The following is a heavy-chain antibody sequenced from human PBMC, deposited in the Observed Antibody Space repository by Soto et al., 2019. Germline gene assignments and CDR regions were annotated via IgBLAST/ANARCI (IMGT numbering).Heavy chain of an antibody. V-gene: IGHV3-66*01. CDR3: ARENDY. Sequence: EVQLVESGGGLVQPGGSLRLSCAASGFTVISNYMTWVRQAPGKGLEWVSVIYSGGSTYYADSVKGRFTISRDISKNTLYLQMNSLRVEDTAVYYCARENDYWGQGTLVIVSS. CDR1: GFTVISNY. CDR2: IYSGGST. J-gene: IGHJ4*02.